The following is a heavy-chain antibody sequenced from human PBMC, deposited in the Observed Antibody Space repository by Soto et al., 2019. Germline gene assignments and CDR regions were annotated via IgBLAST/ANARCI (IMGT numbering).Heavy chain of an antibody. CDR1: GFSLSTSGVG. CDR2: IYWDDDK. CDR3: IQSRCGGDCLQSYASHYYYGMDV. V-gene: IGHV2-5*02. Sequence: QITLKESGPTLVKPTQTLTLTCTFSGFSLSTSGVGVGWIRQPPGKALEWIALIYWDDDKRYSPSLRSRLTISKDTSKHQVVLTMTNMDPVDTATYYCIQSRCGGDCLQSYASHYYYGMDVWGQGTTVTVSS. J-gene: IGHJ6*02. D-gene: IGHD2-21*02.